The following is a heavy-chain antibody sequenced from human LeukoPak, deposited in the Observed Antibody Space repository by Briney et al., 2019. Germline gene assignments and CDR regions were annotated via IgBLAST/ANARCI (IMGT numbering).Heavy chain of an antibody. V-gene: IGHV1-2*02. CDR2: INPNSGGT. CDR1: GYTFTDYY. D-gene: IGHD1-26*01. CDR3: ARSSYSGSPDNWFDP. J-gene: IGHJ5*02. Sequence: GASVKVSCKASGYTFTDYYIHWVRPAPGQGLEWMGWINPNSGGTNYSQKFQGRVTMTRDTSISTAYMELRRLRSADTAVYYCARSSYSGSPDNWFDPWGQGTLVTVSS.